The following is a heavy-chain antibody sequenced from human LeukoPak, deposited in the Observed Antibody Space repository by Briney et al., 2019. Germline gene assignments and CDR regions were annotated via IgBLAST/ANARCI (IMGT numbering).Heavy chain of an antibody. V-gene: IGHV4-59*01. Sequence: PSETLSLTCTVSGGSISSYYWSWIRQPPGKGLEWIGYIYYSGSTNYNPSLKSRVTISVDTSKNQFSLKLSSVTAADTAVYYCARDCSGGSCYAYWGQGTLVTVSS. J-gene: IGHJ4*02. CDR3: ARDCSGGSCYAY. D-gene: IGHD2-15*01. CDR2: IYYSGST. CDR1: GGSISSYY.